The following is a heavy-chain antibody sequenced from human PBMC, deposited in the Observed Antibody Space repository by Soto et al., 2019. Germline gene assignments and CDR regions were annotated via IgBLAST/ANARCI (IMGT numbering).Heavy chain of an antibody. J-gene: IGHJ5*02. Sequence: GGSLRLSCVASGFTFSNYNMNWVRPAPGKGLEWVSHISGTGVYIHYADAVKGRFTISRDNAKSSVYLQMNSLRAEDTAVYYCAREGALKPFSSWGQGALVTVSS. CDR1: GFTFSNYN. CDR2: ISGTGVYI. V-gene: IGHV3-21*01. CDR3: AREGALKPFSS.